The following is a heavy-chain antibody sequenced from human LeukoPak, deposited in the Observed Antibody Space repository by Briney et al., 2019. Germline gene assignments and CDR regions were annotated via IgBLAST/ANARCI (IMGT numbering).Heavy chain of an antibody. CDR2: ISGSDGRL. CDR1: GFTFSSYA. V-gene: IGHV3-23*01. J-gene: IGHJ4*02. D-gene: IGHD1-14*01. Sequence: GGSLRLSCAASGFTFSSYAMSWVRQAPGKGLEWVSAISGSDGRLFYADSVKGRFTISRDNSKNTLHLQMNSLRAEDTAVYYCAKESPYRAPTRTYYFDFWGQGTLVTVSS. CDR3: AKESPYRAPTRTYYFDF.